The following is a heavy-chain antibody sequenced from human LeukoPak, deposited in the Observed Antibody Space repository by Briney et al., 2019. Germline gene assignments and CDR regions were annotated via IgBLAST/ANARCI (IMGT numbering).Heavy chain of an antibody. CDR1: GFTFDDFG. J-gene: IGHJ4*02. CDR2: INWNGETI. Sequence: GGSLRLSCATSGFTFDDFGMAWVRQVPGKGPEWVSGINWNGETIAYRDSVKGRFTISRDSARRSVYPQMNSLRDEDTALYYCAKEKGANWDPFDYWGRGTLVIVSS. D-gene: IGHD7-27*01. CDR3: AKEKGANWDPFDY. V-gene: IGHV3-20*04.